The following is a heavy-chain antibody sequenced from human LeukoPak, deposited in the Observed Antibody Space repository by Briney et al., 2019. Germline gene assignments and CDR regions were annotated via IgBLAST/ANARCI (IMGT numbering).Heavy chain of an antibody. J-gene: IGHJ4*02. V-gene: IGHV4-31*03. CDR2: IYYSGST. CDR3: ARGRPFDY. Sequence: KASETLSLTCTVSGGSISSGGYYWSWIRQHPGKGLEWIGYIYYSGSTYYNPSLKSRVTISVDTSKNQFSLKLSSVTAADAAVYYCARGRPFDYWGQGTLVTVSS. CDR1: GGSISSGGYY.